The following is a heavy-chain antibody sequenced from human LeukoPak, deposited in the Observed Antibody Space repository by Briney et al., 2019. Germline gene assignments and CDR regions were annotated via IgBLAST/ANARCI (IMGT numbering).Heavy chain of an antibody. J-gene: IGHJ4*02. Sequence: PGGSLRLSCAASGFTFSNYAMSWVRQAPGKGLEWVSTISGGGITTYYADSAKGRFTISRDNSKNTMFLQMNSLRAGDTAVYYCPRQSYASGWNPFDYWGQGILVTVSS. CDR1: GFTFSNYA. D-gene: IGHD6-19*01. CDR3: PRQSYASGWNPFDY. V-gene: IGHV3-23*01. CDR2: ISGGGITT.